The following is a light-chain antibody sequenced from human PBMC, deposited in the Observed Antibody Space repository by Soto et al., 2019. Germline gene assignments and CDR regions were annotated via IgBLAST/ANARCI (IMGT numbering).Light chain of an antibody. CDR2: AAS. J-gene: IGKJ1*01. CDR1: QSVSSN. CDR3: HQYNQWRT. V-gene: IGKV3-15*01. Sequence: EIVMTQSPVTLSVSPGEGATLSCRASQSVSSNLAWYQQKPGQAPRLLIYAASTRATGIPDRFSGSGSGTEFTLTISSLQSEDFAVYYCHQYNQWRTFGQGTKVEVK.